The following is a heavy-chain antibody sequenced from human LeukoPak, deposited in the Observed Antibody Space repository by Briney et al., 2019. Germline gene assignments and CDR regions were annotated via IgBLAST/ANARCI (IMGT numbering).Heavy chain of an antibody. CDR2: INPTSGAT. Sequence: ASVRVSCKASGYTFIDYYIHWVRPAPGQGLEWMGWINPTSGATNSAQKFHGRVTVTSDTSISTAYMELSGLRSDDTAIYYCARATNRGSPANAYVYWGQGTLVTVSS. CDR1: GYTFIDYY. J-gene: IGHJ4*02. CDR3: ARATNRGSPANAYVY. V-gene: IGHV1-2*02. D-gene: IGHD3-16*01.